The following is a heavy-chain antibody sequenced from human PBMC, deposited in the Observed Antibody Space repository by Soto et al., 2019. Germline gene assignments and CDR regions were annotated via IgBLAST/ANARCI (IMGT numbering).Heavy chain of an antibody. J-gene: IGHJ4*02. V-gene: IGHV3-48*02. CDR2: ISSHSSTM. D-gene: IGHD1-26*01. CDR1: GFTFSSYS. Sequence: PGGSLRLSCAASGFTFSSYSMNWVRQAPGKGLEWVAYISSHSSTMYYADSVKGRFTISRDNAKSSLYLQMNSLRDEDTAVYYCARDPREWEQRLFDFWGQGTLVTVSS. CDR3: ARDPREWEQRLFDF.